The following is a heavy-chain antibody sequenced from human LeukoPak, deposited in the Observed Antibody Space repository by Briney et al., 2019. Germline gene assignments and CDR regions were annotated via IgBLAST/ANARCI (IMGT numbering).Heavy chain of an antibody. V-gene: IGHV4-30-4*01. CDR3: ARVPWFGELFAFDY. D-gene: IGHD3-10*01. CDR2: IYYSGST. J-gene: IGHJ4*02. CDR1: GGSISSGDYY. Sequence: SETLSLTCTVSGGSISSGDYYWSWIRQPPGKGLEWIGYIYYSGSTYYNPSLKSRVTISVDTSKNQFSLKLSSVTAADTAVYYCARVPWFGELFAFDYWGQGTLVTVSS.